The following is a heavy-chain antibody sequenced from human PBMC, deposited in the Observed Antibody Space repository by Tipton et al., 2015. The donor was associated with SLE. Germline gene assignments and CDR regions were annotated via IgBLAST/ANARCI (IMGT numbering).Heavy chain of an antibody. D-gene: IGHD6-19*01. CDR2: IYHSGST. J-gene: IGHJ4*02. V-gene: IGHV4-38-2*01. CDR3: ARVYSSGWCAH. Sequence: TLSLTCAVSGYSISSGYYWGWIRQPPGKGLEWIGTIYHSGSTYYNPSLKSRVTISVDTPENQFSLKLSSVTAADTAVYYCARVYSSGWCAHWGQGPLVTVSS. CDR1: GYSISSGYY.